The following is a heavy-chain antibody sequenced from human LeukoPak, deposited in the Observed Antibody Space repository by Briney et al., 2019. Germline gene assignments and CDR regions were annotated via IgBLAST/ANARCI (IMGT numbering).Heavy chain of an antibody. D-gene: IGHD2-2*01. Sequence: SETLSLTCTVSGGSISSGSYYWSWIRQPAGKGLEWIGRIYTSGSTNYNPSLKSRVTISVDTSKNQFSLKLRSVTAADTAVYYCARREAQPMWGQGTMVTVSS. CDR1: GGSISSGSYY. CDR2: IYTSGST. J-gene: IGHJ3*02. V-gene: IGHV4-61*02. CDR3: ARREAQPM.